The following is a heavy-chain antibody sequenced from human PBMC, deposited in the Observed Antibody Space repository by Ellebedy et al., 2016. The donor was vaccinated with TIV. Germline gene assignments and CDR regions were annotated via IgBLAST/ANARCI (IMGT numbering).Heavy chain of an antibody. CDR3: ARTDPWQPIDD. J-gene: IGHJ4*02. D-gene: IGHD2-21*02. CDR1: GGSVSSTSYY. CDR2: VYYSGSP. V-gene: IGHV4-39*01. Sequence: MPSETLSLTCSVSGGSVSSTSYYWAWIRPPPGKGLEYIGSVYYSGSPYYNPSFKSRVTLSADTSKNQFSLNLRTVTAADTAVYYCARTDPWQPIDDWGQGILVSVSS.